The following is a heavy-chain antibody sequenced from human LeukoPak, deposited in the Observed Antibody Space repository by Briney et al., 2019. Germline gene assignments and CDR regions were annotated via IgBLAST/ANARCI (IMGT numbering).Heavy chain of an antibody. D-gene: IGHD6-19*01. J-gene: IGHJ4*02. Sequence: GESLKISCKGSGYSFTNYWIGWVRQMPGKGLEWMGIIYPGDSDTRYSPSFQGQVTISAANSLGTAYLQWSSLKASDTAMYYCARYSSTWGFFDYWGQGTLVTVSS. CDR3: ARYSSTWGFFDY. CDR1: GYSFTNYW. V-gene: IGHV5-51*01. CDR2: IYPGDSDT.